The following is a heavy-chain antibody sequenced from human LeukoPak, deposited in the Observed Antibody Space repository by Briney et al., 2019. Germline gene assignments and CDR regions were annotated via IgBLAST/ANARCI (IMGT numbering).Heavy chain of an antibody. CDR3: TRDRTYYDSSGYFDY. V-gene: IGHV3-74*01. Sequence: GGSLRLSCAASGFTFSSYWMHWVRQVPGKGLVWVSRINSDGTSTTYADSVKGRFTISRDNAKNTLYLQMNSLRAEDTAVYYCTRDRTYYDSSGYFDYWGQGTLVTVSS. CDR1: GFTFSSYW. CDR2: INSDGTST. J-gene: IGHJ4*02. D-gene: IGHD3-22*01.